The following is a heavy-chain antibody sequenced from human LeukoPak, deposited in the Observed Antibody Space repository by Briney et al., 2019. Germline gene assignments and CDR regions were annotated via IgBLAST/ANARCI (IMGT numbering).Heavy chain of an antibody. V-gene: IGHV3-48*01. D-gene: IGHD4-11*01. CDR1: GFTFWSHG. J-gene: IGHJ4*02. CDR3: ARVRGPTVNTVYYDL. Sequence: GGSLRLSCVASGFTFWSHGMIWVRQAPGKGLEWLSYISPRSETKNYADSVKDRFTISRDDGENSVSLHMNSLRLEDTAVYYCARVRGPTVNTVYYDLWGQGTLVTVSS. CDR2: ISPRSETK.